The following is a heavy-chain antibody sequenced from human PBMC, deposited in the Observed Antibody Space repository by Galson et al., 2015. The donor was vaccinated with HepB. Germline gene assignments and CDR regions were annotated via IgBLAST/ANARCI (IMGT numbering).Heavy chain of an antibody. J-gene: IGHJ4*02. CDR1: GYTFSSYS. D-gene: IGHD3-16*01. V-gene: IGHV1-18*01. CDR3: ARGGVPSVGGSTFDY. Sequence: SVKVSCKASGYTFSSYSITWVRQAPGQGLEWMGWISTYKRDTNYARKFQGRVTITTDTSTCTTYMELRSLRSDDTAVYFCARGGVPSVGGSTFDYWGQGSLVTVSS. CDR2: ISTYKRDT.